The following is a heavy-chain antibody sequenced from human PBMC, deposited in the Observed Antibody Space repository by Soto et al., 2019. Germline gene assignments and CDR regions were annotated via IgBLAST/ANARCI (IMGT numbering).Heavy chain of an antibody. D-gene: IGHD2-15*01. CDR3: ARGPSVVAATYFDY. Sequence: QVQLVQSGAEVKKPGSSVKVSSKASGGTFSSYTISWVRQAPGQGLEWMGRIIPILGIANYAQKFQGRVTITADKSTSTAYMELSSLRSEDTAVYYCARGPSVVAATYFDYWGQGTLVTVSS. CDR1: GGTFSSYT. J-gene: IGHJ4*02. V-gene: IGHV1-69*02. CDR2: IIPILGIA.